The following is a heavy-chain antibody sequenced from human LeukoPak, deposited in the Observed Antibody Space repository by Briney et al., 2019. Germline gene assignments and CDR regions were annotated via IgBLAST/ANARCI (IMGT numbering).Heavy chain of an antibody. V-gene: IGHV3-48*02. CDR3: ARDVPNSSWGPFDM. D-gene: IGHD6-19*01. Sequence: GGSLRLSCAASGFTFSDYSMNWVRQAPGKGLERMSYILNTGSIINYADSVKGRFTISRDNAKNSLYLQLNSLRDEDTAVYYCARDVPNSSWGPFDMWGQGTMVTVSS. CDR1: GFTFSDYS. J-gene: IGHJ3*02. CDR2: ILNTGSII.